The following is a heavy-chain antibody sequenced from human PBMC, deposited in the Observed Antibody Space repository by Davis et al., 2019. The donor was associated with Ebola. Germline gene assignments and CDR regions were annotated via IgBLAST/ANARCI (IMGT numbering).Heavy chain of an antibody. CDR2: IIPIFGTA. CDR1: GYTFTSYA. Sequence: AASVKVSCKASGYTFTSYAMHWVRQAPGQGLEWMGGIIPIFGTANYAQKFQGRVTITADKSTSTAYMELSSLRSEDTAVYYCASSERSIVVPAAMLLYYYGMDVWGQGTTVTVSS. V-gene: IGHV1-69*06. D-gene: IGHD2-2*01. J-gene: IGHJ6*02. CDR3: ASSERSIVVPAAMLLYYYGMDV.